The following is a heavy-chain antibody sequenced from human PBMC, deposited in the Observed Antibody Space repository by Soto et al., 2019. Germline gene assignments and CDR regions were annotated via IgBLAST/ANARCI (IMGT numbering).Heavy chain of an antibody. D-gene: IGHD3-3*01. CDR2: INPATGAA. CDR1: GYPVTAYY. Sequence: QLHLVQSGAVVKKPGASVTVSCSASGYPVTAYYMHWVRQAPGRGVEWMGGINPATGAAKYTQTSRGRGTMKRDASTSTIIMDLTGRTSEDTAVFYCARGGGLGVAGSAAFEMWGQGTLVTVSS. V-gene: IGHV1-2*02. CDR3: ARGGGLGVAGSAAFEM. J-gene: IGHJ3*02.